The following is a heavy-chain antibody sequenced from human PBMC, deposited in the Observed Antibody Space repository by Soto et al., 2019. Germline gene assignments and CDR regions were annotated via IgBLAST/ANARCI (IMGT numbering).Heavy chain of an antibody. CDR1: GYTFTSYG. D-gene: IGHD6-19*01. Sequence: SVKVSCKASGYTFTSYGISWVRQAPGQGLEWMGGIIPIFGTANYAQKFQGRVTITRDTSASTAYMELSSLRSEDTAVYYCARAVAVPADFDYWGQGTLVTVS. V-gene: IGHV1-69*05. CDR2: IIPIFGTA. CDR3: ARAVAVPADFDY. J-gene: IGHJ4*02.